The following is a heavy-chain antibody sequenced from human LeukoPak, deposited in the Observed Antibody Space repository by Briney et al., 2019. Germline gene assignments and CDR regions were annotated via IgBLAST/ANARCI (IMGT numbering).Heavy chain of an antibody. CDR3: ARGRWWFAGRPPHYMDV. D-gene: IGHD6-6*01. J-gene: IGHJ6*03. CDR2: IFYRGTT. CDR1: GGSFSGYY. Sequence: PSETLSLTCAVYGGSFSGYYWSWIRQPPGGGLEWIGSIFYRGTTYYNPSLKSRVTISLDTSKNQFSLKLSSVTAADTAVYYCARGRWWFAGRPPHYMDVWGKGTTVTVSS. V-gene: IGHV4-34*01.